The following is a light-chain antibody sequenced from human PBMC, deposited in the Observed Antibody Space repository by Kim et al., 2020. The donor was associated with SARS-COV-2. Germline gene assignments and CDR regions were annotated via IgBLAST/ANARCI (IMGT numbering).Light chain of an antibody. Sequence: SLSPGERVTLSCRASQSISSYLAWYQQKPGQAPRLLIYEASNRATGIPVRFSGSGSGTDFTLTIGSLEPEDFAVYYCQQRSNWPRTFGQGTKLEI. CDR1: QSISSY. CDR3: QQRSNWPRT. V-gene: IGKV3-11*01. J-gene: IGKJ2*01. CDR2: EAS.